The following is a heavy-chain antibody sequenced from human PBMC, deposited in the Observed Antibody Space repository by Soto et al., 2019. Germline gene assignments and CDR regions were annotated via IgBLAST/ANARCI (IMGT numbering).Heavy chain of an antibody. Sequence: PSETLSLTCTVSGYFISSGYYWGCIRQPPGKGLEWIGSMFHSGSTHYNPSLKSRVTMSVDTSKNQFSLRLSSVTASDTAVYYCARGHIVVVPTVGWLDPWGQGTLVTVS. J-gene: IGHJ5*02. D-gene: IGHD2-2*01. CDR2: MFHSGST. CDR1: GYFISSGYY. CDR3: ARGHIVVVPTVGWLDP. V-gene: IGHV4-38-2*02.